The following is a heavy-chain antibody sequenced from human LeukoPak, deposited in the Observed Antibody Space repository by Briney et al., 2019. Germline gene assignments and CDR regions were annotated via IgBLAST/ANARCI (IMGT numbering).Heavy chain of an antibody. CDR1: GFTFSTYA. J-gene: IGHJ4*02. CDR2: ITSNGRNT. V-gene: IGHV3-64*01. CDR3: ASAENSGYYSY. D-gene: IGHD1-26*01. Sequence: GGSLRLSCAASGFTFSTYAMHWVRQAPGKGLEYVSAITSNGRNTYYANSVKGRFTISRDNSKSTLYLQMGSLRPEDMAVYYCASAENSGYYSYWGQGTLVTVSS.